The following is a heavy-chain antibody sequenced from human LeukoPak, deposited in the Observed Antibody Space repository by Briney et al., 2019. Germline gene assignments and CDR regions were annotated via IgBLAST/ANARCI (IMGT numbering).Heavy chain of an antibody. CDR1: GGTFSSYA. D-gene: IGHD3-3*01. CDR2: IIPIFGTA. CDR3: ARTNSITIFGVVTRLNGWFDP. J-gene: IGHJ5*02. Sequence: SVKVSCKASGGTFSSYAISWVRQAPGQGLEWMGSIIPIFGTANYAQKFQGRVTITADKSTSTAYMELSSLRSEDTAVYYCARTNSITIFGVVTRLNGWFDPWGQGTLVTVSS. V-gene: IGHV1-69*06.